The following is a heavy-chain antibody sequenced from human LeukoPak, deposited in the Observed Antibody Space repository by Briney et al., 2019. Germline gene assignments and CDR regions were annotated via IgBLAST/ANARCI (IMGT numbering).Heavy chain of an antibody. CDR2: INHSGGT. D-gene: IGHD3-10*01. Sequence: PSETLSLTCAVYGGSFSGYYWSWIRQPPGKGLEWIGEINHSGGTNYNPSLKSRVTISVDASKNQFSLKLSSVTAADTAVYYCARGSGVTYFDYWGQGTLVTVSS. J-gene: IGHJ4*02. CDR1: GGSFSGYY. CDR3: ARGSGVTYFDY. V-gene: IGHV4-34*01.